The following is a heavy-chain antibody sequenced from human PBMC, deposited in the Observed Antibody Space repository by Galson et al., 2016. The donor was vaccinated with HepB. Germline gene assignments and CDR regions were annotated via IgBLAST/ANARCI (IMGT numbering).Heavy chain of an antibody. CDR1: GFTFTNYG. CDR3: AKRDLLWFGDPNAFDV. Sequence: SLRLSCAASGFTFTNYGMNWLRQAPGKGLEWVAYISNDGSKRYLADSVKGRFTISRDNSKNTLFLHMSSLRAEDTAVYYCAKRDLLWFGDPNAFDVWGQGTMVTASS. CDR2: ISNDGSKR. V-gene: IGHV3-30*18. D-gene: IGHD3-10*01. J-gene: IGHJ3*01.